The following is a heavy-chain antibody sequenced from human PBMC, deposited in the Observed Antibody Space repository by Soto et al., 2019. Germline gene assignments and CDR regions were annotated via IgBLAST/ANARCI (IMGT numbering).Heavy chain of an antibody. J-gene: IGHJ3*01. CDR1: GASLSTSNW. CDR3: ARGPRSGSYYVDGFDV. Sequence: QVQLQESGPGLVNPSGTLSLTCVVSGASLSTSNWWSWVRQPPGKGLEWIGEIYHTGSASYSPSHKSRVSISIDKSKNQFSLRLTDVTAADTAKYYCARGPRSGSYYVDGFDVWGQGTVVTVSS. V-gene: IGHV4-4*02. D-gene: IGHD1-26*01. CDR2: IYHTGSA.